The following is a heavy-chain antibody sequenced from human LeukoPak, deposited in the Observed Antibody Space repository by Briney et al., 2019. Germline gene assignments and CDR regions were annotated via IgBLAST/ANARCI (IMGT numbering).Heavy chain of an antibody. J-gene: IGHJ4*02. CDR2: LNSRGKDK. D-gene: IGHD2-8*01. CDR1: GFTFSRFS. CDR3: AREGSIVPHQDLDS. V-gene: IGHV3-21*01. Sequence: GGSLRLSCAASGFTFSRFSMNWVRQAPGKGLEWISSLNSRGKDKYYAVSVKGRFTISRDNTKNSLSLQMNSLRAEDTAVYYCAREGSIVPHQDLDSWGQGTLVTVSS.